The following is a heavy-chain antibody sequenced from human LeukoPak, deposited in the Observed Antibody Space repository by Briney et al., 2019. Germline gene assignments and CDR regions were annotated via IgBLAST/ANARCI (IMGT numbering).Heavy chain of an antibody. Sequence: LTGGSLRLSCAASGFTFSSYGMHWVRQAPGKGLEWVSYISTSSSTIYYADSVKGRFTISRDNSKNTLYLQMNSLRAEDTAVYYCAKSITMIVVTDFNYWGQGTLVTVSS. V-gene: IGHV3-48*01. CDR2: ISTSSSTI. CDR3: AKSITMIVVTDFNY. J-gene: IGHJ4*02. D-gene: IGHD3-22*01. CDR1: GFTFSSYG.